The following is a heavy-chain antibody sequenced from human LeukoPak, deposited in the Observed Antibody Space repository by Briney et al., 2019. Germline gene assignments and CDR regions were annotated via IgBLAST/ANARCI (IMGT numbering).Heavy chain of an antibody. CDR3: ARWNSGRCSK. CDR1: GFTFSDHY. D-gene: IGHD1-26*01. J-gene: IGHJ4*02. CDR2: SRNKGQNYIT. Sequence: HTGGSLTLSCAASGFTFSDHYMDWVRQAPGKGLEWVGRSRNKGQNYITAYAASVKGRFTISRDDSKNSLYLQMNSLTTEDTAVYYCARWNSGRCSKGGEGSLVTVSS. V-gene: IGHV3-72*01.